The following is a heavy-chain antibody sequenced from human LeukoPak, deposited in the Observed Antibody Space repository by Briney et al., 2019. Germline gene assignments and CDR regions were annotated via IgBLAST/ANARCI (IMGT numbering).Heavy chain of an antibody. CDR1: GDSISSSNFY. CDR2: IYYRGST. J-gene: IGHJ4*02. CDR3: ARGGEDTAMVIGY. V-gene: IGHV4-39*02. Sequence: SETLSLTCTVSGDSISSSNFYWGWIRQPPGKGLEWIGTIYYRGSTYYNPSLKSRVTISVDTSENQFSLKLSSVTAADTAVYYCARGGEDTAMVIGYWGQGTLVTVFS. D-gene: IGHD5-18*01.